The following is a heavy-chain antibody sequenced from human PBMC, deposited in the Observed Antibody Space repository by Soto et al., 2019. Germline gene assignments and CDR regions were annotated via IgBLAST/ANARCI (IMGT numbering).Heavy chain of an antibody. V-gene: IGHV4-61*01. J-gene: IGHJ5*02. CDR1: GGSVSSGSYY. D-gene: IGHD5-12*01. CDR3: ARAKNSGYAIPFDP. CDR2: IYYSGST. Sequence: ETLSLTCTVSGGSVSSGSYYWSWIRQPPGKGLEWIGYIYYSGSTNYNPSLKSRVTISVDTSKNQFSLKLSSVTAADTAVYYCARAKNSGYAIPFDPWGQGTLVTVSS.